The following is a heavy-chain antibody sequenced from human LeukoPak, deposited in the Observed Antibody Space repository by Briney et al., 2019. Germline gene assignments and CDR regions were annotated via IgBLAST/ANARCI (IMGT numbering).Heavy chain of an antibody. Sequence: SETLSLTCTVSGGSISSSSYYWGWIRQPPGKGLEWIGSIYYSGSTYYKPSLKSRVTISVDTSKNQFSLKLSSVTAADTAVYFCAREDYYNSGGYYLDYWGQGTLVTVSS. J-gene: IGHJ4*02. CDR2: IYYSGST. CDR1: GGSISSSSYY. CDR3: AREDYYNSGGYYLDY. D-gene: IGHD3-22*01. V-gene: IGHV4-39*01.